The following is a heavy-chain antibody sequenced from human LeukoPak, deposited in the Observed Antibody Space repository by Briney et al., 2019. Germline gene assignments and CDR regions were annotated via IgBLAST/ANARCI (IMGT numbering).Heavy chain of an antibody. CDR2: INPNSGGT. Sequence: ASVKVSCKASGYTFTGYYMHWVRQAPGQGLEWMGLINPNSGGTNYAQKFQGRVTMTRDTSISTAYMELSRLRSDDTAVYYCATGITTRLAPVGKFDYWGQGTLVTVSS. J-gene: IGHJ4*02. D-gene: IGHD6-6*01. V-gene: IGHV1-2*02. CDR3: ATGITTRLAPVGKFDY. CDR1: GYTFTGYY.